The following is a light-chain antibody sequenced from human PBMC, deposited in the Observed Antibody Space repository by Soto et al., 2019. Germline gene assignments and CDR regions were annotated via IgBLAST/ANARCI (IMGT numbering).Light chain of an antibody. Sequence: DIQMTQSPSSLSASVGDRVTITCRASQTITNYLNWYQQKPGKAPKLLIYAASTLLSGVPSWFTGGGSGTDFSLTFDSLQPEDFATYFYQHSYSSPWTFGQGTKVEV. CDR1: QTITNY. CDR2: AAS. V-gene: IGKV1-39*01. J-gene: IGKJ1*01. CDR3: QHSYSSPWT.